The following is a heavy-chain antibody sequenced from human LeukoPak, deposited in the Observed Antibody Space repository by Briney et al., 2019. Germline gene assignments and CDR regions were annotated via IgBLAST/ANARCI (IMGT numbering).Heavy chain of an antibody. CDR3: ARERGGSYYDILTGYYPQGRYYFDY. CDR2: IYYSGST. J-gene: IGHJ4*02. V-gene: IGHV4-59*01. CDR1: GRSISSYY. D-gene: IGHD3-9*01. Sequence: SETLSLTCPVSGRSISSYYWSWLRQPPGKGLEWIGYIYYSGSTNYNPSLKSRVTISVDTSKNQFSLKLSSVTAADTAVYYCARERGGSYYDILTGYYPQGRYYFDYWGQGTLVTVSS.